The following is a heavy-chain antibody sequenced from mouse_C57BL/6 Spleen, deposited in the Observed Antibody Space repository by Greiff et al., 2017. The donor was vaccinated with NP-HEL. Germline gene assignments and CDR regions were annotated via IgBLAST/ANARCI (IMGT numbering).Heavy chain of an antibody. Sequence: QVQLQQPGAELVKPGASVKLSCKASGYTFTSYWMHWVKQRPGQGLEWIGMIHPNSGSTNYNEKFKSKATLTVDKSSSTAYMQLSSLTSEDSAVYYCARYGLLGAMDYWGQGTSVTVSS. CDR2: IHPNSGST. V-gene: IGHV1-64*01. D-gene: IGHD2-1*01. CDR3: ARYGLLGAMDY. J-gene: IGHJ4*01. CDR1: GYTFTSYW.